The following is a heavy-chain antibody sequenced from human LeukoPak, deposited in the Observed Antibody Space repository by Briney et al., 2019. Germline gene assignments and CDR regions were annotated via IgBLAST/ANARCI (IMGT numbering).Heavy chain of an antibody. CDR2: INPNSGGT. CDR1: GYTFTGCY. Sequence: ASVKVSCKASGYTFTGCYMHWVRQAPGQGLEWMGWINPNSGGTNYAQKFQGRVTMTRDTSISTAYMELSRLRSDDTAVYYCAREGYYGSGSYNYYYYGMDVWGQGTTVTVSS. V-gene: IGHV1-2*02. CDR3: AREGYYGSGSYNYYYYGMDV. J-gene: IGHJ6*02. D-gene: IGHD3-10*01.